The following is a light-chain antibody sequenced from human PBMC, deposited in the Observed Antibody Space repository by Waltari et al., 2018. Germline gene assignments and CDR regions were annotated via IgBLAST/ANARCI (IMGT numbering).Light chain of an antibody. CDR1: QSLLHSSGNNF. V-gene: IGKV2-28*01. CDR3: MQALQTPFT. CDR2: LGS. J-gene: IGKJ3*01. Sequence: DIVMTQSPLSLPVTPGEPASISCRSTQSLLHSSGNNFLDWYLQKPVQSPQLLIYLGSNRASGVPDRFSGSGSGTDFTLKISRVEAEDVGVYYCMQALQTPFTFGPGTKVDIK.